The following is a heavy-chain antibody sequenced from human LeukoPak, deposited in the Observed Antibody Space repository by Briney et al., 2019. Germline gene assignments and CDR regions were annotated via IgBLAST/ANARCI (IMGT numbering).Heavy chain of an antibody. V-gene: IGHV3-7*01. J-gene: IGHJ5*02. D-gene: IGHD1-26*01. Sequence: GGSLRLSCVASGFTFSSYWMSWVRQAPGEGLEWVANIKQDGSEKYYVDSVKGRFTISRDNAKNSLYLQMNSLRAEDTAVYYCARDRLIVGATGWFDPWGQGTLVTVSS. CDR1: GFTFSSYW. CDR3: ARDRLIVGATGWFDP. CDR2: IKQDGSEK.